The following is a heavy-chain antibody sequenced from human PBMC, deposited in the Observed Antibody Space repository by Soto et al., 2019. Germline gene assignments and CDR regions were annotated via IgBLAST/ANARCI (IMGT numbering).Heavy chain of an antibody. J-gene: IGHJ1*01. V-gene: IGHV1-46*01. Sequence: ASVKVSCKASGYIFTAYSMHWVRQAPGQGLEWMGVVNPSGGSTNYAQKFQGRITMTRDTSTSTVYMDLSSLTSEDTAVYYCAREENCSDGICHSEHLPRWGEGTLVTVSS. CDR1: GYIFTAYS. CDR3: AREENCSDGICHSEHLPR. CDR2: VNPSGGST. D-gene: IGHD2-15*01.